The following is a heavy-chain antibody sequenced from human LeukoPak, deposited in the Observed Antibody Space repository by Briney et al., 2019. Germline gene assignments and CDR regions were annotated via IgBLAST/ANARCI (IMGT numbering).Heavy chain of an antibody. CDR1: GGSISSYY. V-gene: IGHV4-4*09. CDR3: ARRRSKTTATFDY. D-gene: IGHD1-14*01. Sequence: PETLSLTCTVSGGSISSYYWSWIRQPPGKGLEWIGYIYTSGSTNYNPSLKSRVTISVDTSKNQFSLKLSSVTAADTAVYYCARRRSKTTATFDYWGQGTLVTVSS. J-gene: IGHJ4*02. CDR2: IYTSGST.